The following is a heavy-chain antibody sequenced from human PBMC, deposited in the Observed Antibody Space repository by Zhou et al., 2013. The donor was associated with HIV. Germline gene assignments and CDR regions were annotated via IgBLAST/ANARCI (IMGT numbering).Heavy chain of an antibody. CDR2: IIPILGIA. Sequence: QVQLVQSGAEVKKPGSSVKVSCKASGGTFSSYAISWVRQAPGQGLEWMGRIIPILGIANYAQKFQGRVTITADKSTSTAYMELSSLRSEDTAVYYCASSPIENYYMDVWGKGTTVTVSS. D-gene: IGHD1-26*01. CDR3: ASSPIENYYMDV. CDR1: GGTFSSYA. J-gene: IGHJ6*03. V-gene: IGHV1-69*04.